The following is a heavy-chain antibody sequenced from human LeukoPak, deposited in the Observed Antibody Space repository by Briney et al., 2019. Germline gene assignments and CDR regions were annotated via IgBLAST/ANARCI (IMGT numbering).Heavy chain of an antibody. D-gene: IGHD3-22*01. CDR2: IIPIFGTA. Sequence: SVKVSCKASGGTFSSYAISWVRQAPGQGLEWMGGIIPIFGTANYAQKFQGRVTITADESTSTAYMELCSLRSEDTAVYYCARGGGLDYYDSSGYYYGWGQGTLVTVSS. CDR1: GGTFSSYA. J-gene: IGHJ4*02. CDR3: ARGGGLDYYDSSGYYYG. V-gene: IGHV1-69*13.